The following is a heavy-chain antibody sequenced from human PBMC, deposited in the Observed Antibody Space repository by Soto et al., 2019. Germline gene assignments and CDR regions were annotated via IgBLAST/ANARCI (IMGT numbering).Heavy chain of an antibody. CDR2: IKSKTDGGTT. D-gene: IGHD1-7*01. Sequence: GGSLRLSCAASGFTFSSYAMHWVRQAPGKGLEWVGRIKSKTDGGTTDYAAPVKGRFTISRDDSKNTLYLQMNSLKTEDTAVYYCTTDSWNYSPDAFDIWGQGTMVTVSS. CDR3: TTDSWNYSPDAFDI. V-gene: IGHV3-15*07. J-gene: IGHJ3*02. CDR1: GFTFSSYA.